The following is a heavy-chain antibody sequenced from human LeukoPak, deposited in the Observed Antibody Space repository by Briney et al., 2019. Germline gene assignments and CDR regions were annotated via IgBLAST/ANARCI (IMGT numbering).Heavy chain of an antibody. CDR3: ARFDIAAAGTFGY. CDR2: IYYSGST. V-gene: IGHV4-59*01. CDR1: GGSISSYY. D-gene: IGHD6-13*01. J-gene: IGHJ4*02. Sequence: SETLSLTCTVSGGSISSYYWSWIRQPPGKGLEWIGYIYYSGSTNYNPSLKSRVTISVDTSKNHFSLRLSSVTAADTAVYYCARFDIAAAGTFGYWGQGTLVTVSS.